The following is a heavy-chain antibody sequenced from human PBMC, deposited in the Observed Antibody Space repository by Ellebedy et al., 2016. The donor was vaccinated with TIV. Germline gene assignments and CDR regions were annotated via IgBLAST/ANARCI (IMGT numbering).Heavy chain of an antibody. CDR3: ARKGITSFGETDVFDM. CDR2: IFYTGST. D-gene: IGHD3-3*01. J-gene: IGHJ3*02. Sequence: MPSETLSLTCTVPGGSLPTKFWSWVRQPPGKGLVWLGDIFYTGSTNYNPSLRSLITRSVDRSKNQFSLKLTSVTAADTAVYYCARKGITSFGETDVFDMWGQGTVVTVSS. V-gene: IGHV4-59*01. CDR1: GGSLPTKF.